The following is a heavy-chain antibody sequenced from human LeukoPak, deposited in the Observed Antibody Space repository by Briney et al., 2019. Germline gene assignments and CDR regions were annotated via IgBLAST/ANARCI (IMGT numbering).Heavy chain of an antibody. CDR1: GYTFTDYY. J-gene: IGHJ4*02. D-gene: IGHD2-8*01. CDR3: ARDNGRGSDY. V-gene: IGHV1-2*02. CDR2: INPNSGAT. Sequence: ASVKVSCKASGYTFTDYYIHWVRQAPGQGLEWVGWINPNSGATNSAQKFQGRVTMTRDTSISTANMDLSRLRFDDTAVYYCARDNGRGSDYWGEG.